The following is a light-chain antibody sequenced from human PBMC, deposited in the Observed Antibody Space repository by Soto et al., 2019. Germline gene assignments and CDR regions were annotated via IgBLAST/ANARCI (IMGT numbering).Light chain of an antibody. Sequence: DIQLTQSPSSLSASVGDRVTITCRVSQGIRSDLNWYRQKPGKAPKLLIYSASNLQSGVPSRFSGSGSGKDFTLTIISLQAEDVAACYDQRTYNAPFGHGTKVEIK. CDR2: SAS. CDR3: QRTYNAP. J-gene: IGKJ3*01. CDR1: QGIRSD. V-gene: IGKV1-27*01.